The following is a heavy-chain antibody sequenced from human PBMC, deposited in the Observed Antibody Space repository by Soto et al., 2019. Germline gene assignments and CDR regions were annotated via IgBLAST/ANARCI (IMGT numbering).Heavy chain of an antibody. CDR1: GGTFSSYT. CDR2: IIPILGIA. V-gene: IGHV1-69*02. CDR3: ARGSHDYGGNSNDAFDI. D-gene: IGHD4-17*01. J-gene: IGHJ3*02. Sequence: QVQLVQSGAEVKKPGSSVKVSCKASGGTFSSYTISWVRQAPGQGLEWMGRIIPILGIANYAQKFQGRVTITADKSTSTAYMELSSLRSEDTAVYYCARGSHDYGGNSNDAFDIWGQGTMVTVSS.